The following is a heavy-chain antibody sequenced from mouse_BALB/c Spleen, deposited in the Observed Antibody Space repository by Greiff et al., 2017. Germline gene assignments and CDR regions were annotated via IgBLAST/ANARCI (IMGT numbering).Heavy chain of an antibody. D-gene: IGHD3-1*01. J-gene: IGHJ4*01. V-gene: IGHV5-12-1*01. CDR3: ARGYAPYYYAMDY. CDR2: ISSGGGST. Sequence: EVQRVESGGGLVKPGGSLKLSCAASGFAFSSYDMSWVRQTPEKRLEWVAYISSGGGSTYYPDTVKGRFTISRDNAKNTLYLQMSSLKSEDTAMYYCARGYAPYYYAMDYWGQGTSVTVSS. CDR1: GFAFSSYD.